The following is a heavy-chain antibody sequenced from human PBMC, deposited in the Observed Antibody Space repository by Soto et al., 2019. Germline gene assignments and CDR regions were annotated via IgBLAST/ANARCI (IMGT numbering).Heavy chain of an antibody. CDR1: GGSISTNY. V-gene: IGHV4-4*08. CDR3: ASLHGARFDP. J-gene: IGHJ5*02. D-gene: IGHD4-17*01. Sequence: QVQLQESGPGLVKPSETLSLTCTVSGGSISTNYWSWIRQPPGKGLEWIGYISSSGYTNYNASLKSRITISIHTSKIRFSLKLTSVTAADTAVYYCASLHGARFDPWGQGPLVTVSS. CDR2: ISSSGYT.